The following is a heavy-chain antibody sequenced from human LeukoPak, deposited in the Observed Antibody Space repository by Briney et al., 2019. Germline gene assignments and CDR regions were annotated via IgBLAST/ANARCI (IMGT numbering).Heavy chain of an antibody. Sequence: ASVKVSCKASGYTFTGYYMHWVRQAPGQGLEWMGWINPNSGGTNYAQKFQGRVTMTRDTSISTAYMELSRLRSDETAVYYCARGVGAAMGFYYYYGMDVWGQGTTVTVSS. D-gene: IGHD2-21*02. J-gene: IGHJ6*02. CDR1: GYTFTGYY. CDR3: ARGVGAAMGFYYYYGMDV. CDR2: INPNSGGT. V-gene: IGHV1-2*02.